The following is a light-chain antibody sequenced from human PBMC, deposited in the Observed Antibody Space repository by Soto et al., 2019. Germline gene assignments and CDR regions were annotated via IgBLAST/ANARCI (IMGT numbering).Light chain of an antibody. CDR1: QSVSSSY. Sequence: EIVLTQSPGTLSLSPGERATLSCRASQSVSSSYLAWYQQKPGQAPRLLFYDASSRATGIPDRFSGSGSGTDFTLTISRLEPGDFAVYYCQQYGSSPVTFGQGTKLEIK. J-gene: IGKJ2*01. V-gene: IGKV3-20*01. CDR3: QQYGSSPVT. CDR2: DAS.